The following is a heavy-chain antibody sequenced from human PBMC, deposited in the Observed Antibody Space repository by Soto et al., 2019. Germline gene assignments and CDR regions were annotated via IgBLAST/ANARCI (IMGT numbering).Heavy chain of an antibody. CDR2: INHSGST. V-gene: IGHV4-34*01. Sequence: QVQLQQWGAGLLKPSETLSLTCAVYGGSFSGYYCSWIRQPPGKGLEWIGEINHSGSTNYNPSLKSRVTISVDTSKNQFSLKLSSVTAADTAVHYCARGRFWAITMVRGAFNWFDPWGQGTLVTVSS. D-gene: IGHD3-10*01. CDR3: ARGRFWAITMVRGAFNWFDP. J-gene: IGHJ5*02. CDR1: GGSFSGYY.